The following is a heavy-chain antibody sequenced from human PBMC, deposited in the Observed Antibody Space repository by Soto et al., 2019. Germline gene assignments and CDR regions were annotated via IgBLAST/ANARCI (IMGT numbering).Heavy chain of an antibody. Sequence: SETLSLTCTVSGGSISSSSYYWGWIRQPPGKGLEWIGSIYYSGSTYYNPSLKSRVTISVDTSKNQFSLKLSSVTAADTAVYYCARQPWASGVVIAFDIWGQGTMVTVSS. J-gene: IGHJ3*02. V-gene: IGHV4-39*01. CDR1: GGSISSSSYY. CDR3: ARQPWASGVVIAFDI. CDR2: IYYSGST. D-gene: IGHD3-3*01.